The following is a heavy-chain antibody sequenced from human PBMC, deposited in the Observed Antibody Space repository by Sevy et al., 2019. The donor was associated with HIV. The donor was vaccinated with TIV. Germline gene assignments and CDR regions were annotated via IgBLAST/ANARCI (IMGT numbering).Heavy chain of an antibody. J-gene: IGHJ5*02. CDR2: ISSSSSTI. V-gene: IGHV3-48*02. Sequence: GRSLRLSCAASGFTFSSYSMNWVRQAPGKGLEWVSYISSSSSTIYYADSVKGRFTISRDNAKNSLYLQMNSLRDEDTAVYYCARDSGRITMVRGVMEGWFDPWGQGTLVTVSS. CDR3: ARDSGRITMVRGVMEGWFDP. D-gene: IGHD3-10*01. CDR1: GFTFSSYS.